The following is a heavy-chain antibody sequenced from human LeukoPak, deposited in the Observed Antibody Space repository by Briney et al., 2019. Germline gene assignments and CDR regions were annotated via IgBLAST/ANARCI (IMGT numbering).Heavy chain of an antibody. CDR2: INHSGST. CDR3: ARGPRSSFLNY. V-gene: IGHV4-34*01. D-gene: IGHD6-6*01. J-gene: IGHJ4*02. Sequence: PGGSLRLSCAASGFTLSRYSMVWIRQPPGKGLEWIGEINHSGSTNYNPSLKSRVTISVDTSKNQFSLKLSSVTAADTAVYYCARGPRSSFLNYWGQGTLVTVSS. CDR1: GFTLSRYS.